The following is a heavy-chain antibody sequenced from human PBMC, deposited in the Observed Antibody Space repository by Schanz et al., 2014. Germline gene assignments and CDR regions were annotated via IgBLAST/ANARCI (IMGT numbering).Heavy chain of an antibody. CDR1: GFTFSAFG. CDR2: IAYDGSRK. CDR3: VTWSTTYLYQDY. D-gene: IGHD1-26*01. J-gene: IGHJ4*02. V-gene: IGHV3-30*02. Sequence: HVQLVESGGGVVQPGGSLRLSCAASGFTFSAFGMHWVRQAPGKGLDWEAFIAYDGSRKYYGDCARHRFAISRDNSKNTLSLQMDDLRSDDTAMYYCVTWSTTYLYQDYWGQGTLVSVSA.